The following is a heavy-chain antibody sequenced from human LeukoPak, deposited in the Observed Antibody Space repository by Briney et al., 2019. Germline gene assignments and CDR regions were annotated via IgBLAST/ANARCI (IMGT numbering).Heavy chain of an antibody. CDR1: GGSISSGGYY. CDR2: IYHSGST. V-gene: IGHV4-30-2*01. Sequence: SETLSLTCTVSGGSISSGGYYWSWIRQPPGKGLEWIGYIYHSGSTYYNPSLKSRVTISVDRSKNQFSLKLSSVTAADTAVYYCAREGPYRLTTSVYMDVWGKGTTVTVSS. D-gene: IGHD4-11*01. CDR3: AREGPYRLTTSVYMDV. J-gene: IGHJ6*03.